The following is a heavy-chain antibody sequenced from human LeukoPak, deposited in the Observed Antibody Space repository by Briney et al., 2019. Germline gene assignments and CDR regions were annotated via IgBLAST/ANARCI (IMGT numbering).Heavy chain of an antibody. D-gene: IGHD3-3*01. V-gene: IGHV1-18*01. CDR2: ISAYNGNT. CDR3: ARAPTYYDFWSGYYHYYYGMDV. Sequence: ASVKVSCKASGYTFTSYGISWVRQAPGQGLEWMGWISAYNGNTNYAQKLQGRVTMTTDTSTSTAYMELRSLRSDDTAVYYCARAPTYYDFWSGYYHYYYGMDVWGQGTMVTVSS. CDR1: GYTFTSYG. J-gene: IGHJ6*02.